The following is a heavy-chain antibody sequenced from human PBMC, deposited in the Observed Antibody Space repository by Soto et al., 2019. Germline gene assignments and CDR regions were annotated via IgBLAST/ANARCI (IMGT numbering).Heavy chain of an antibody. Sequence: PGGSLRLSCAASGFTFSSYSMNWVRQAPGKGLEWLSYISSSSNTIFYADSVKGRFTISRDSANSSLYLQLNSLRDDDTAVYFCARGLGWRRGPFGFWGQGTPVTVSS. D-gene: IGHD2-21*01. CDR3: ARGLGWRRGPFGF. CDR2: ISSSSNTI. CDR1: GFTFSSYS. J-gene: IGHJ4*02. V-gene: IGHV3-48*02.